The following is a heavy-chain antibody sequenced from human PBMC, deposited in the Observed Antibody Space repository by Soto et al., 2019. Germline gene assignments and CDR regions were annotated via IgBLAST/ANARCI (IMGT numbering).Heavy chain of an antibody. Sequence: EVQLVESGGGLVQPGGSLRLSCTASGFTFSSYSMNWVRQAPGKGLEWVSYISSSSSTTYYGDSVKGRFTISRDNAKNSLYLQMNSLRDEDTAVYYCASYSGSYFQTGVYWGQGTLVTVSS. V-gene: IGHV3-48*02. J-gene: IGHJ4*02. CDR2: ISSSSSTT. CDR3: ASYSGSYFQTGVY. CDR1: GFTFSSYS. D-gene: IGHD3-10*01.